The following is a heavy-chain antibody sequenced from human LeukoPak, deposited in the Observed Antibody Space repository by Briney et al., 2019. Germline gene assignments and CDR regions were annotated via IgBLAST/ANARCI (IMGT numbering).Heavy chain of an antibody. CDR3: ARAGSGYSFDN. CDR2: ISNSGST. D-gene: IGHD3-22*01. J-gene: IGHJ4*02. CDR1: GGSISSYH. V-gene: IGHV4-59*01. Sequence: SETLSLTCTVSGGSISSYHWSWIRQPPGKGLEWIGYISNSGSTNNNPSLKSRLTMSIDTSKNQFSLRLNSVTAADTAVYYCARAGSGYSFDNWGQGKLVTVSS.